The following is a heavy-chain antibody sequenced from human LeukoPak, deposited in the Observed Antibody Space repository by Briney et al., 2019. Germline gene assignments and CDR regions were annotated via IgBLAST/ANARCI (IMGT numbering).Heavy chain of an antibody. CDR2: IRYDGSNK. V-gene: IGHV3-30*02. D-gene: IGHD3-10*01. CDR1: GFTFSIYG. J-gene: IGHJ6*03. Sequence: GGSLRLSCAASGFTFSIYGMHWVRQAPGKGVEGVAFIRYDGSNKYYADSVNGRFTISRDNSKNTLYLQMNSLRAEDTAVYYCAKSGVRGLYYYYMDVWGKGTTVTVSS. CDR3: AKSGVRGLYYYYMDV.